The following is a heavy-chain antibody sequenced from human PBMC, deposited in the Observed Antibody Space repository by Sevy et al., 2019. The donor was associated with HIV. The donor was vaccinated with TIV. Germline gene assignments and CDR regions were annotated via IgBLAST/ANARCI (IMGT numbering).Heavy chain of an antibody. CDR1: GYSISSDYY. CDR2: IYHSGYS. CDR3: ARAIGTQVAGLYYFDY. Sequence: SETLALTCAVSGYSISSDYYWGWIRQPPGKGLEWIGSIYHSGYSYYNPSLKSRVTISVDTSKNQFSLKLSSVTAADTAVYYCARAIGTQVAGLYYFDYWGQGTLVTVSS. D-gene: IGHD6-19*01. V-gene: IGHV4-38-2*01. J-gene: IGHJ4*02.